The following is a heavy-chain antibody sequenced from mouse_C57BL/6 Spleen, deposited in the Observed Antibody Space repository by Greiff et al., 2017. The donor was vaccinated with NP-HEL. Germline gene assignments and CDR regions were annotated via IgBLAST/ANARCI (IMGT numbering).Heavy chain of an antibody. CDR2: INYDGSST. J-gene: IGHJ4*01. Sequence: EVKLVESEGGLVQPGSSMKLSCTASGFTFSDYYMAWVRQVPEKGLEWVANINYDGSSTYYLDSLKSRFIISRDNAKNILYLQMSSLKSEDTATYYCARRGDGDYAMDYWGQGTSVTVSS. CDR1: GFTFSDYY. CDR3: ARRGDGDYAMDY. V-gene: IGHV5-16*01. D-gene: IGHD3-3*01.